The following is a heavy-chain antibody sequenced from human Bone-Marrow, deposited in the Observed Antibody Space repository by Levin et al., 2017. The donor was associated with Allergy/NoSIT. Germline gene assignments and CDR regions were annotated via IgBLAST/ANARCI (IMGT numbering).Heavy chain of an antibody. CDR1: GGSFRGYY. J-gene: IGHJ3*02. V-gene: IGHV4-34*01. Sequence: GSLRLSCAVSGGSFRGYYWSWIRQPPGRGLEWIGEIDHTGSTNYNTSLKSRVTVSVDTSRKQVSLQLNSLTAADTAVYYCARGPRNGDTVLVAGTLPCLEIDAFDIWGQGTMVTVSS. CDR3: ARGPRNGDTVLVAGTLPCLEIDAFDI. CDR2: IDHTGST. D-gene: IGHD2-15*01.